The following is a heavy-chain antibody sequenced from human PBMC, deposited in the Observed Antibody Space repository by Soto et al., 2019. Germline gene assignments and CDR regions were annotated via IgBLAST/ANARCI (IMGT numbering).Heavy chain of an antibody. V-gene: IGHV3-23*01. CDR2: ISGSGGST. Sequence: EVQLLESGGGLVQPGGSLRLSCAASGFTFSSYAMSWVRQAPGKGLEWVSAISGSGGSTYYADSVKGRFTISRDNSKNTLYLQMNSLRAEDTAVYYCAKGPFRARPELTFIDYWGQGTLVTVSS. D-gene: IGHD6-6*01. CDR3: AKGPFRARPELTFIDY. CDR1: GFTFSSYA. J-gene: IGHJ4*02.